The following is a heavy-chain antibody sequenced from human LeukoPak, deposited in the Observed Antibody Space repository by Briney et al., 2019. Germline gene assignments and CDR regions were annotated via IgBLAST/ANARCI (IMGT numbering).Heavy chain of an antibody. CDR3: ARQVGATFLDY. V-gene: IGHV4-59*08. Sequence: SETLSLTCAVYGGSISSYYWSWIRQPPGKGLEWIGYIYYSGSTNYNPSLKSRVTISVDTSKNQFSLKLSSVTAADTAVYYCARQVGATFLDYWGQGTLVTVSS. J-gene: IGHJ4*02. CDR1: GGSISSYY. D-gene: IGHD1-26*01. CDR2: IYYSGST.